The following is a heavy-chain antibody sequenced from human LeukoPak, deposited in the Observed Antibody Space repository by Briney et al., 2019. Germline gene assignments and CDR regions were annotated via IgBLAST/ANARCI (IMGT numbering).Heavy chain of an antibody. CDR2: IYYSGST. V-gene: IGHV4-39*01. Sequence: SETLSLTCTVSGGSISSSSYYWGWIRQPPGKGLEWIGSIYYSGSTYYNPSLKSRVTISVDTSKNQFSLKLSSVTVADTAVYYCARAIYCSSTSCHLSGWFDPWGQGTLVTVSS. CDR3: ARAIYCSSTSCHLSGWFDP. D-gene: IGHD2-2*01. CDR1: GGSISSSSYY. J-gene: IGHJ5*02.